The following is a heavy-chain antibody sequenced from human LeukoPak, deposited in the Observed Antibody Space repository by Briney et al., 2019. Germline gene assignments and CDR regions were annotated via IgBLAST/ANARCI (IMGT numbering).Heavy chain of an antibody. Sequence: SETLSLTCTVSGGSISSYYWSWIRQSPGKGLEWIGHVYTSGTTNYNPSLKSRVTISGDTSKNQFSLKLSSVTAADTAVYYCARPYYYDSRIDPWGQGILVTVSS. V-gene: IGHV4-4*09. D-gene: IGHD3-22*01. CDR2: VYTSGTT. CDR3: ARPYYYDSRIDP. CDR1: GGSISSYY. J-gene: IGHJ5*02.